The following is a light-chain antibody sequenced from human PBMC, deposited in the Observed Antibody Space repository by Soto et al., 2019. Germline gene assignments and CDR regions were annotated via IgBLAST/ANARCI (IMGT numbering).Light chain of an antibody. CDR2: GAS. V-gene: IGKV3D-15*01. CDR3: QQYNNWPIT. J-gene: IGKJ1*01. Sequence: ELVMTQSPATLSVSPGERATLSFRASQSVGSNLAWYQQKPGQPPRLLIYGASSRATGVPARFSGSGSQTQFTLSISSLQSEDFAFYYCQQYNNWPITFGQGTKVDIK. CDR1: QSVGSN.